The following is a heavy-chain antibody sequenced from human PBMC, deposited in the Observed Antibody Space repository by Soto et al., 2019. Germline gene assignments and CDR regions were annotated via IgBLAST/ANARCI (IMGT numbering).Heavy chain of an antibody. D-gene: IGHD3-10*01. J-gene: IGHJ4*02. CDR2: IIPILGIA. CDR1: GGTFSSYT. V-gene: IGHV1-69*02. Sequence: QVQLVQSGAEVKKPGSSVKVSCKASGGTFSSYTISWVRQAPGQGLEWMGRIIPILGIANYAQKFQGRVTITADKSTSTAYMELSSLRSEDTAVYYCARHPGYYYGSGSYYMETGGYWGQGTLVTVSS. CDR3: ARHPGYYYGSGSYYMETGGY.